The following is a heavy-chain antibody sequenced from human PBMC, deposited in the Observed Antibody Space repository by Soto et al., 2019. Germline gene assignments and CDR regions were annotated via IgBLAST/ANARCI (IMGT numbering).Heavy chain of an antibody. CDR3: ARVYYYDTSGYSLGAPDY. J-gene: IGHJ4*02. D-gene: IGHD3-22*01. CDR2: ISYDGSNK. Sequence: VAVISYDGSNKYYADSVKGRFTISRDKSKNTLYLQMNSLRAEDTAVYYCARVYYYDTSGYSLGAPDYWGQGTLVTVSS. V-gene: IGHV3-30*01.